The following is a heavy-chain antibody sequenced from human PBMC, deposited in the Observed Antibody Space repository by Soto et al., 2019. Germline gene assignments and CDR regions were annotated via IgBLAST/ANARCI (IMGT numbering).Heavy chain of an antibody. CDR3: AKGGRQWLVTSDFNY. Sequence: VPLVASGGGVVQPGRSLRLSCAASGFTFSDYAMHWVRQAPGKGLEWVAVVSHDGRNTHYADSVTGRFTIPRYSSKNTVSLEMTSLRAEDTAVYYCAKGGRQWLVTSDFNYWGQGALVTVSS. CDR1: GFTFSDYA. CDR2: VSHDGRNT. V-gene: IGHV3-30*18. D-gene: IGHD6-19*01. J-gene: IGHJ4*02.